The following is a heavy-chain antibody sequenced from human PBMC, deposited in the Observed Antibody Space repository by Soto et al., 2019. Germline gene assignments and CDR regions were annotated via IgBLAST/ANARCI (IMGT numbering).Heavy chain of an antibody. Sequence: EVQLVESGGGLVQPGGSLKLSCAASGFTFSGSAMHWVRQASGKGLEWVGRIRSKANSYATAYAASVKGRFTISRDDSKNTAYLQMNSLKTEETAVYYCTRPYYDSSGYYFGYFDYWGQGTLVTVSS. CDR2: IRSKANSYAT. CDR3: TRPYYDSSGYYFGYFDY. V-gene: IGHV3-73*02. J-gene: IGHJ4*02. D-gene: IGHD3-22*01. CDR1: GFTFSGSA.